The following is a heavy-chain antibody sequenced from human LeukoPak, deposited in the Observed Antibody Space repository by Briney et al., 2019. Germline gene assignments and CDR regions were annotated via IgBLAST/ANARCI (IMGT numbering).Heavy chain of an antibody. D-gene: IGHD1-1*01. J-gene: IGHJ4*02. CDR3: AKVRSGSANWALRIFDN. V-gene: IGHV3-74*01. Sequence: GGSLRLSCAASGFTFSSYWMHWVRQAPGKGLVWVSRISTDGSRTGYADSVKGRFTISRDNSNNTLYVQMNSLRAEDTAVYYCAKVRSGSANWALRIFDNWGQGTLVTVSS. CDR1: GFTFSSYW. CDR2: ISTDGSRT.